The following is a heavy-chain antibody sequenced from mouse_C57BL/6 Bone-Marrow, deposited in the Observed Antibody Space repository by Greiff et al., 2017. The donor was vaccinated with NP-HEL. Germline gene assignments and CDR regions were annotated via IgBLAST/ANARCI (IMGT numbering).Heavy chain of an antibody. Sequence: VKLVESGAELVKPGASVKMSCKASGYTFTTYPIEWMKQNHGKSLEWIGNFHPYNDDTKYNEKFKGKATLTVEKSSSTVYLELSRLTSDDSAVYYCARGRNDYDGFAYWGQGTLVTVSA. CDR2: FHPYNDDT. D-gene: IGHD2-4*01. CDR1: GYTFTTYP. J-gene: IGHJ3*01. CDR3: ARGRNDYDGFAY. V-gene: IGHV1-47*01.